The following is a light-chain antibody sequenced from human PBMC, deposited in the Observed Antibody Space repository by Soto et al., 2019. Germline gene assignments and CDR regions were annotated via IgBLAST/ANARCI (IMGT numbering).Light chain of an antibody. CDR3: QQYNSYSPVT. CDR2: DAS. J-gene: IGKJ4*01. CDR1: QTISYW. V-gene: IGKV1-5*01. Sequence: DIHMTHSPSTLSASVGDKLTITCRASQTISYWLAWYQQKPGKAPKLLIYDASSLESGVPSRFSGSGSGAEFTLTISSLQPDDFATYYCQQYNSYSPVTFGGGTKVDIK.